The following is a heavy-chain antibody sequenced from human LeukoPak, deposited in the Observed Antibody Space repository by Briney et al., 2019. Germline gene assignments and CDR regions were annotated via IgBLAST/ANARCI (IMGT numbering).Heavy chain of an antibody. J-gene: IGHJ5*02. V-gene: IGHV1-2*02. D-gene: IGHD3-10*01. CDR2: INPNSGGT. CDR1: GYTFTGYY. Sequence: ASVKVSCKASGYTFTGYYMHWVRQAPGQGLEWMGWINPNSGGTNYAQKFQGRVTMTRDTSTSTVYMELSSLRSEDTAVYYCARDLGYYGSGSYYNNWFDPWGQGTLVTVSS. CDR3: ARDLGYYGSGSYYNNWFDP.